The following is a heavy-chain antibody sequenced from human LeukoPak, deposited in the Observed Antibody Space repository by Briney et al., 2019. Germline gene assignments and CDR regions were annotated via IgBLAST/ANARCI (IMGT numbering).Heavy chain of an antibody. D-gene: IGHD3-10*01. J-gene: IGHJ4*02. CDR1: GFTFSSYA. Sequence: GGSLRLSCAASGFTFSSYAMSWVRHAPGKGLERVSAISGGGGITSYADSGKGRFTISRDNSKNSMYLQMNSLRAEDTAVYYCAKGDTTWELPHDYWGQGTLVTVSS. CDR2: ISGGGGIT. V-gene: IGHV3-23*01. CDR3: AKGDTTWELPHDY.